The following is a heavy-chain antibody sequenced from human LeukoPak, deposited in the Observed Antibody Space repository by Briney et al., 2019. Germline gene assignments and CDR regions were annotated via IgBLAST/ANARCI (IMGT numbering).Heavy chain of an antibody. J-gene: IGHJ4*02. CDR2: SKSKTDGGTT. CDR3: TTEPHPYYDFWSGIDY. Sequence: GGSLRFSCVASGLTFSNAWMSWVRHAPGKRLDWVGRSKSKTDGGTTDYAAPVKGRFTISRDDSKNTLYLQMNSLKTEDTAVYYCTTEPHPYYDFWSGIDYWGQGTLVTVSS. CDR1: GLTFSNAW. D-gene: IGHD3-3*01. V-gene: IGHV3-15*01.